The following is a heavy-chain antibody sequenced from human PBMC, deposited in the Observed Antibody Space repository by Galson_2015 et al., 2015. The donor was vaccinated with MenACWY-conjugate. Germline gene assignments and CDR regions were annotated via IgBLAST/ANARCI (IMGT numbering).Heavy chain of an antibody. CDR2: IDPVNSNV. CDR3: ARHPPGGRGMDV. V-gene: IGHV5-51*01. CDR1: GYRFINYW. D-gene: IGHD1-26*01. J-gene: IGHJ6*02. Sequence: QSGAEVKKPGESLKISCKGSGYRFINYWIGWVRQMPGKGLQWMGLIDPVNSNVRYGPSFQGQVTISADESISTAYLQWSSLKASDTAMYYCARHPPGGRGMDVWGQGTTVTVSS.